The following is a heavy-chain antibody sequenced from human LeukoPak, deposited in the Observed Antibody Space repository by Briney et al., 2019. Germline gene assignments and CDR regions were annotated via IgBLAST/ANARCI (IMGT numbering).Heavy chain of an antibody. CDR1: GFTFNSYG. CDR2: TRDDGRDE. CDR3: AKDLAESGTRWFDP. Sequence: GVSLRLSCTASGFTFNSYGMHWVRQAPGKGLEWVAFTRDDGRDEYYAVSGRGRFTISRDNSKNMLYLQMNSLRVDDTAMYYCAKDLAESGTRWFDPWGQGTLVPVSS. V-gene: IGHV3-30*02. J-gene: IGHJ5*02. D-gene: IGHD1-1*01.